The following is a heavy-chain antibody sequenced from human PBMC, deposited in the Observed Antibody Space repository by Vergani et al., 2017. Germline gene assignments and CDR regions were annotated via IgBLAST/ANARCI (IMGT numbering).Heavy chain of an antibody. Sequence: QVQLVESGGGVVQPGRSLRLSCAASGFTFNQYGMHWVRQAPGKGLEWVAVTWYDGNNKQYADSLRGRFTISRDNSKSTMFLQMNSLRDEDTGVYYCARVLRLLYNRFDPWGQGTLGTVSS. CDR1: GFTFNQYG. V-gene: IGHV3-33*01. CDR3: ARVLRLLYNRFDP. CDR2: TWYDGNNK. J-gene: IGHJ5*02. D-gene: IGHD1-14*01.